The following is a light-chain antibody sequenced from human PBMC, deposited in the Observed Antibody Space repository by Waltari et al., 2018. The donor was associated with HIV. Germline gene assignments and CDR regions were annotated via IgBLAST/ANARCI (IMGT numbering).Light chain of an antibody. V-gene: IGKV1-5*03. Sequence: DIQMAQSPSNLSASVGDRVTITCRASQTINTWLAWDHQKPSRAPQLLIYKASTLENGVPSRFSGSGSGTEFTLTITRLQPDDVGFYYCQQYSSFWTFGQGTKVEVK. J-gene: IGKJ1*01. CDR1: QTINTW. CDR3: QQYSSFWT. CDR2: KAS.